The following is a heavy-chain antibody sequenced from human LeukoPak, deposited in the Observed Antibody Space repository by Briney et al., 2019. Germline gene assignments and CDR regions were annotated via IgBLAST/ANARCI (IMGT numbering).Heavy chain of an antibody. V-gene: IGHV1-24*01. Sequence: GASVKVSCKVSGYTLTELSMHWVRQAPGKGLEWMGGFDPEDGETIYAQKSQGRVTMTEDTSTDTAYMELSSLRSEDTAVYYCATWLGRIVVVIGDGIWFDPWGQGTLVTVSS. CDR2: FDPEDGET. CDR3: ATWLGRIVVVIGDGIWFDP. J-gene: IGHJ5*02. CDR1: GYTLTELS. D-gene: IGHD3-22*01.